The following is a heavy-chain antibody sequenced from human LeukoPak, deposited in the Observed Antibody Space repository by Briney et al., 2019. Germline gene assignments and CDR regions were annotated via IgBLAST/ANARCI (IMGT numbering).Heavy chain of an antibody. J-gene: IGHJ4*02. V-gene: IGHV3-11*04. CDR1: GFTVSSNY. CDR3: TRDERSGSYRALGY. CDR2: SSSSGYTI. Sequence: GGSLRLSCAASGFTVSSNYMSWVRQPPGKGLEWVAHSSSSGYTIHYADSVKGRFTISRDNAKKSLDLQMNSLRVEDTAVYYCTRDERSGSYRALGYWGQGALVTVSS. D-gene: IGHD5-12*01.